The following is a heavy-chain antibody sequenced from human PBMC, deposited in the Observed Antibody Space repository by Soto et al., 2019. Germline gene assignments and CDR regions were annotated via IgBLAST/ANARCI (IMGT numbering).Heavy chain of an antibody. CDR2: IDWDDDK. D-gene: IGHD1-7*01. CDR1: GFSLSTSGMC. CDR3: ARIYLLTGPTRKYDFDY. Sequence: SGPTLVNPTQTLTLTCTFSGFSLSTSGMCVSWIRQPPGKALEWLARIDWDDDKYYSTSLKTRLTISKDTSKNQVVLTMTNMDPVDTATYYCARIYLLTGPTRKYDFDYWGQGTLVTVSS. J-gene: IGHJ4*02. V-gene: IGHV2-70*11.